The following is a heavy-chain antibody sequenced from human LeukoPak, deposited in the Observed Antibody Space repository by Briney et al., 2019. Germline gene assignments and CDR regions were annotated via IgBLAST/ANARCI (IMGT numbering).Heavy chain of an antibody. CDR3: ARSNNWYFDL. CDR2: INHSGST. Sequence: SETLSLTCTVSGGSISSYYWSWIRQPPGKGLEWIGEINHSGSTNYNPSLKSRVTISVDTSKNQFSLKLSSVTAADTAVYYCARSNNWYFDLWGRGTLVTVSS. CDR1: GGSISSYY. J-gene: IGHJ2*01. D-gene: IGHD2-21*01. V-gene: IGHV4-34*01.